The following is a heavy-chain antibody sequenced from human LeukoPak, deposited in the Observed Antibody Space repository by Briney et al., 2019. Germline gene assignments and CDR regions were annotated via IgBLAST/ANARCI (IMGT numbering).Heavy chain of an antibody. V-gene: IGHV3-7*01. CDR3: ARDQFTKGDY. J-gene: IGHJ4*02. CDR1: GCSGSRSW. CDR2: IDQDGSSK. D-gene: IGHD2-8*01. Sequence: GGSLRLSCAAAGCSGSRSWMTWVRQAPGKGLEWVGNIDQDGSSKYYVDSVKGRFTISRDNVKNSLYLQMNSLRADDTAVYYCARDQFTKGDYWGQGTLVTVSS.